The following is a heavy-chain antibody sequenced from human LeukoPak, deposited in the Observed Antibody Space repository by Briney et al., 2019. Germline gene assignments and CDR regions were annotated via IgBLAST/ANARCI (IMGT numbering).Heavy chain of an antibody. V-gene: IGHV3-30*02. J-gene: IGHJ4*02. CDR1: GFTFSSYG. D-gene: IGHD2-21*02. Sequence: GGSLRLSCAASGFTFSSYGMHWVRQAPGKGLEWVAFIRYDGSNKYYADSVKGRFTISRDNSKNTLYLQMNSLRAEDTAVYYCAKLVTKSKYFDYWGQGTLVTVSS. CDR2: IRYDGSNK. CDR3: AKLVTKSKYFDY.